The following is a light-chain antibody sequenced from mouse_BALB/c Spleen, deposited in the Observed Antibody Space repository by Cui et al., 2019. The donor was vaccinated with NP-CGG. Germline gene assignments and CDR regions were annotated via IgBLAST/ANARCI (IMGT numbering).Light chain of an antibody. CDR2: GTN. J-gene: IGLJ1*01. Sequence: QPVVTQESDLTTPPGETVTLTCRSSTGAVTTSNYANWVQEKPDHLFTGLIGGTNNRVPGVPARFSGSLIGDKAALTITGAQTEDEAIYFCALWYSNHWVFGGGTKLTVL. V-gene: IGLV1*01. CDR3: ALWYSNHWV. CDR1: TGAVTTSNY.